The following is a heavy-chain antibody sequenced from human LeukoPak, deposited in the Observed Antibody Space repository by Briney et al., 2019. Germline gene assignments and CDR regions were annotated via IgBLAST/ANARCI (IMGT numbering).Heavy chain of an antibody. CDR2: INPSGGST. CDR1: GYTFTSYY. V-gene: IGHV1-46*01. Sequence: GASVKVSCKASGYTFTSYYMHWVRQAPGQGLEWMGIINPSGGSTSYAQKFQGRVTMTRDMSTSTVCMELSSLRSEDTAVYYCARAKNRILTAHYYFDYWGQGTLVTVSS. CDR3: ARAKNRILTAHYYFDY. J-gene: IGHJ4*02. D-gene: IGHD3-9*01.